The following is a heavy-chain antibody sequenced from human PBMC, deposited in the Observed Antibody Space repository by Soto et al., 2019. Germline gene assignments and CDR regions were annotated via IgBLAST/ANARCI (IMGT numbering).Heavy chain of an antibody. D-gene: IGHD3-22*01. CDR3: KAHYYDSSGYYYLIDY. V-gene: IGHV1-24*01. CDR2: FDPEDGET. CDR1: GYTLTELS. Sequence: ASVKVSCKVSGYTLTELSMHWVRQAPGKGLEWMGGFDPEDGETIYAQKFQGRVTMTEDTSTDTAYMELSSLRSEDTAVYYCKAHYYDSSGYYYLIDYWGQGTLVTVSS. J-gene: IGHJ4*02.